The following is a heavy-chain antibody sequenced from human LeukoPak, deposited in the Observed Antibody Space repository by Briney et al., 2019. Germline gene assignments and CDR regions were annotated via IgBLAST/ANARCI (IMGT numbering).Heavy chain of an antibody. CDR1: GGSISGFY. CDR2: IYYSGTT. J-gene: IGHJ4*02. V-gene: IGHV4-59*08. CDR3: TRHAPSPYSGNHAF. Sequence: SETLSLTCTVSGGSISGFYLSWIRQTPGKGREGIGYIYYSGTTIYNPSLKSRVTISVDTSKNQFSLKLSSVTAADTTVYYCTRHAPSPYSGNHAFWGQGTLVAVSS. D-gene: IGHD1-14*01.